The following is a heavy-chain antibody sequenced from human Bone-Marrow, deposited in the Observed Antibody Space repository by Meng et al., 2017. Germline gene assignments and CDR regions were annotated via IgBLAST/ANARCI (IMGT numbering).Heavy chain of an antibody. J-gene: IGHJ6*04. V-gene: IGHV3-23*01. Sequence: GGSLRLSCAASGLSFTTHEATWVRQAPGKGLEWVSSISGSGGSTYYADSVKGRFTIPRDNSKNTLYLQMNSLRAEDTAVYYCAKDLGNFMYYYGSGSYYIGAGYYYGMDGGGKG. CDR3: AKDLGNFMYYYGSGSYYIGAGYYYGMDG. CDR2: ISGSGGST. D-gene: IGHD3-10*01. CDR1: GLSFTTHE.